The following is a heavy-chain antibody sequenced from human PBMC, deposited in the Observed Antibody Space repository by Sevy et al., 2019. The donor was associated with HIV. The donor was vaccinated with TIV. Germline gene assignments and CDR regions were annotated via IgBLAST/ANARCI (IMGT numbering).Heavy chain of an antibody. CDR2: ISAVFGTT. V-gene: IGHV1-69*13. CDR3: AGDKYYYVSGSFDY. D-gene: IGHD3-10*01. Sequence: ASVKVSCKASGGIFRSNGISWVRQAPGQGLEWMGGISAVFGTTNYAQKFQGRVTITADESRSTVYMDLSSLRSEDTAVYYCAGDKYYYVSGSFDYWGQGTQVTVSS. CDR1: GGIFRSNG. J-gene: IGHJ4*01.